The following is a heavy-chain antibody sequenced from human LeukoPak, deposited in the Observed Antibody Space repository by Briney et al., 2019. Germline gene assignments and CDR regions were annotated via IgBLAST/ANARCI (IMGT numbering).Heavy chain of an antibody. CDR3: TTDWDRWGSSHY. D-gene: IGHD2-15*01. V-gene: IGHV3-7*03. J-gene: IGHJ4*02. CDR2: IKQDGSEK. Sequence: GGSLRLSCAASGFTFSSYYMSWVRQAPGKGLEWVANIKQDGSEKYYVDSVKGRFTISRDNAKNSLHLQMNSLKTEDTAVYYCTTDWDRWGSSHYWGQGTLVTVSS. CDR1: GFTFSSYY.